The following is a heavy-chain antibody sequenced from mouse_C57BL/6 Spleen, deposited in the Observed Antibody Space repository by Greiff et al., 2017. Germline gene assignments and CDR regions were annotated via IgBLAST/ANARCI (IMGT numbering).Heavy chain of an antibody. V-gene: IGHV1-54*01. D-gene: IGHD3-2*02. Sequence: VQLQQSGAELVRPGTSVKVSCKASGYAFTNYLIEWVKQRPGQGLEWIGVIIPGSGGTNYNEKFKGKATLTADKSSSTADMQLSSLTAEDSAVYFCARYGDSSGPYCFDYWGQGTTLTGSS. CDR2: IIPGSGGT. J-gene: IGHJ2*01. CDR1: GYAFTNYL. CDR3: ARYGDSSGPYCFDY.